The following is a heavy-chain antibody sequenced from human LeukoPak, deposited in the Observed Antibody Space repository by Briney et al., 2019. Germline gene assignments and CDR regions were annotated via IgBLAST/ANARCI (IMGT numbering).Heavy chain of an antibody. CDR2: ISWNSGSI. V-gene: IGHV3-9*01. CDR3: AKDRQVDYDILTYAFDI. D-gene: IGHD3-9*01. CDR1: GFTFDDYA. Sequence: GGSLRLSCAASGFTFDDYAMHWVRQAPGKGLEWVSGISWNSGSIGYADSVKGRFTISRDNAKNSLYLQMNSLRAEDTALYYCAKDRQVDYDILTYAFDIWGQGTMVTVSS. J-gene: IGHJ3*02.